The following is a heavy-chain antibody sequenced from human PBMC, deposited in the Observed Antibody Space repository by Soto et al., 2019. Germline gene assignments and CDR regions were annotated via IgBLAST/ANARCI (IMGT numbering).Heavy chain of an antibody. CDR3: ARDPGYSYGYN. CDR1: GYTFTSYA. V-gene: IGHV1-3*01. Sequence: QVQLGQSGAEVKKPGASVKVSCKASGYTFTSYAMHWVRQIAGQRLEWMGWINAGNGNTKYSQKFQGRVTITRDTSASTAYMELSSLRSEDTAVYYCARDPGYSYGYNWGQGTLVTVSS. D-gene: IGHD5-18*01. CDR2: INAGNGNT. J-gene: IGHJ4*02.